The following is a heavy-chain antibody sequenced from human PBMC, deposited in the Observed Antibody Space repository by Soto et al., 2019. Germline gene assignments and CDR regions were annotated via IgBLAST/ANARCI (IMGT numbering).Heavy chain of an antibody. J-gene: IGHJ6*02. CDR2: IYYSGST. Sequence: PSETLSVTCTVSGGSVSSSSYYWGWIRQPPGKGLEWIGSIYYSGSTYYNPSLKSRVTISVDTSKNQFSLKLSSVTAADTAVYYCARIPSLTAARGGMDVWGHGTTVTVSS. CDR3: ARIPSLTAARGGMDV. V-gene: IGHV4-39*01. CDR1: GGSVSSSSYY. D-gene: IGHD2-2*01.